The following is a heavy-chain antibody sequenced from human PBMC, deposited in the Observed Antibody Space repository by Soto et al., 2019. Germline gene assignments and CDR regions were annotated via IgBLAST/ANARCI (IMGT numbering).Heavy chain of an antibody. CDR1: GGSISSYY. D-gene: IGHD1-26*01. V-gene: IGHV4-59*01. Sequence: QVQLQESGPGLVKPSETLSLTCTVSGGSISSYYWSWIRQPPGKGLEWIGYIYYSGSTNYNPSLKSRVTISVDTSKNQFSLKLRSVTAADTAVYYCARAMRGSYLRYFDYWGQGTLVTVSS. CDR3: ARAMRGSYLRYFDY. J-gene: IGHJ4*02. CDR2: IYYSGST.